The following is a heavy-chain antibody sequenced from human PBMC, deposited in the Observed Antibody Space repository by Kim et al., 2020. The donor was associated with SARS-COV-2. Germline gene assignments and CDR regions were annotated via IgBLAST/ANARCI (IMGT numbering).Heavy chain of an antibody. CDR1: GYTLTELS. Sequence: ASVKVSCKVSGYTLTELSMHWVRQAPGKGLEWMGGFDPEDGETIYAQKFQGRVTMTEDTSTDTAYMELSSLRSEDTAVYYCATSANYYGSGSYPFDYWGQGTLVTVSS. CDR2: FDPEDGET. J-gene: IGHJ4*02. V-gene: IGHV1-24*01. D-gene: IGHD3-10*01. CDR3: ATSANYYGSGSYPFDY.